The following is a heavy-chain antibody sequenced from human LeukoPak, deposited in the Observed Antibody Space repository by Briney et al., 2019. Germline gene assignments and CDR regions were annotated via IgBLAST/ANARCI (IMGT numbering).Heavy chain of an antibody. V-gene: IGHV3-23*01. CDR1: GFIFSSYT. D-gene: IGHD1-1*01. CDR2: FTSGGST. Sequence: GGSLRLSCAASGFIFSSYTMNWVRQAPGKGLEWVSGFTSGGSTYYADSVKGRFTISRDNSKNTLYLQMNSLSAEDTAVYYCAKDRTTSSRIFDYWGQGTLVTVSS. CDR3: AKDRTTSSRIFDY. J-gene: IGHJ4*02.